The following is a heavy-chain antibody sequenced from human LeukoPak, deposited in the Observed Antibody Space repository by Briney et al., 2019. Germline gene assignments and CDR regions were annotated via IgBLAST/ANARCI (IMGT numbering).Heavy chain of an antibody. D-gene: IGHD3-16*01. J-gene: IGHJ6*03. Sequence: SETLSLTCTVSGGSISSYYWSWIRQPAGKGLEWIGRIYTSGSTNYNPSLKSRVTMSVDTSKNQFSLKLSSVTAADTAVYYCARDQAKGGLYYYYYYMDVWGKGTTVTVSS. CDR2: IYTSGST. CDR1: GGSISSYY. CDR3: ARDQAKGGLYYYYYYMDV. V-gene: IGHV4-4*07.